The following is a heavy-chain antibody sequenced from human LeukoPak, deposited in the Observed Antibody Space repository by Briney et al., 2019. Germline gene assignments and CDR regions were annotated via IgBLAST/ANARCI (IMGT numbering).Heavy chain of an antibody. CDR2: IYYSGST. V-gene: IGHV4-59*12. Sequence: SETLSLTCTVSGGSISSYYWSWIRQPPGKGLEWIGYIYYSGSTNYNPSLKSRVTISVDTSKNQFSLKLSSVTAADTAVYYCARRARSAAGIDYWGQGTLVTVSS. J-gene: IGHJ4*02. D-gene: IGHD6-13*01. CDR1: GGSISSYY. CDR3: ARRARSAAGIDY.